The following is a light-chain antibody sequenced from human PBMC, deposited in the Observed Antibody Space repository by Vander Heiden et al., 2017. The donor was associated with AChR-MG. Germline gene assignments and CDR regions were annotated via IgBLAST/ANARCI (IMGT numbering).Light chain of an antibody. CDR1: QGVSSTY. Sequence: IVFPQSPATLSLSPGERATLSCGASQGVSSTYLAWYQQKPGLAPRLLIYDGSSRATGIPDRFSGSGSGTDFTLTISRLEPEDFAVYYCQQDGSSPLTFGGGTKVEIK. J-gene: IGKJ4*01. CDR3: QQDGSSPLT. V-gene: IGKV3D-20*01. CDR2: DGS.